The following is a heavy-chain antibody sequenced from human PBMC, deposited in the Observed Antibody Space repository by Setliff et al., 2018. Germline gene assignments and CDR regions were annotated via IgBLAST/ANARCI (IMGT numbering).Heavy chain of an antibody. Sequence: PGGSLRLSCAASGFTFSSYWMSWVRQAPGKGLEWVANIKQDGSEKYYVDSVKGRFTISRDNAKNSLYLQMNSLRGEDTAVYFCASIDWGENFYNTDVWGKGTTVTVSS. D-gene: IGHD7-27*01. V-gene: IGHV3-7*01. CDR2: IKQDGSEK. J-gene: IGHJ6*03. CDR3: ASIDWGENFYNTDV. CDR1: GFTFSSYW.